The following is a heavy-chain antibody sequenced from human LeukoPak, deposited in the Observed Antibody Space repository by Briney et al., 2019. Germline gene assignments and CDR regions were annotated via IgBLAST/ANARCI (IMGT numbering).Heavy chain of an antibody. CDR1: GFTFSDYY. D-gene: IGHD2-2*01. J-gene: IGHJ4*02. Sequence: PGGSLRLSCAASGFTFSDYYMSWIRPAPGKGLEWVSYISSSGSTIYYADSVKGRFTISTDTAKNSLYLQMSRLRGEDTAVYYCAIWVVAVPAARPFDYSGEGTLGTASS. CDR2: ISSSGSTI. CDR3: AIWVVAVPAARPFDY. V-gene: IGHV3-11*01.